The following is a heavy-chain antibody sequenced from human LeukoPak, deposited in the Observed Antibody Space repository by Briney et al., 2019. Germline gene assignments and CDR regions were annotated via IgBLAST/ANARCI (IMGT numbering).Heavy chain of an antibody. CDR3: ARGSSSWYYFDY. J-gene: IGHJ4*02. D-gene: IGHD6-13*01. Sequence: GGSLRLSCTVSGFTVSSNSMSWVRQAPGKGLEWVSFIYSGGNTHYADSVRGRFTISRDNSKNTLYLQMNSLRAEDTAVYYCARGSSSWYYFDYWGQGTLVTVSS. V-gene: IGHV3-53*05. CDR2: IYSGGNT. CDR1: GFTVSSNS.